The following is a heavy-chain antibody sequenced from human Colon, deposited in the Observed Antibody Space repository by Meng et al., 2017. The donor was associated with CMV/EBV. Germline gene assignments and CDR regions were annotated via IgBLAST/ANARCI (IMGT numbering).Heavy chain of an antibody. J-gene: IGHJ5*02. CDR1: SG. V-gene: IGHV1-18*01. CDR3: ARSLGYCSSGACYTNWFDP. CDR2: INLKDLYT. Sequence: SGIAWVRQAPGQGLEWMGWINLKDLYTIYAENCQINVTITTDTSSSTACLDLRSLRPDDTAVYFCARSLGYCSSGACYTNWFDPWGQGTLVTVSS. D-gene: IGHD2-2*01.